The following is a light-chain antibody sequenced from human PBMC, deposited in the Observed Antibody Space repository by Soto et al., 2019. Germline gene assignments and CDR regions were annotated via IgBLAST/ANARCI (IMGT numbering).Light chain of an antibody. V-gene: IGKV1-5*01. CDR3: HQYNSYPRT. CDR2: DAS. Sequence: DIQMTQSPSTLSASVGDRVTITCRASQSIRSWLAWYQRKPGKAPELLIYDASSLNRGVPSRFSGSGSGTDFTLNISRLQPDDFETYYRHQYNSYPRTFGNGTKVDIK. J-gene: IGKJ1*01. CDR1: QSIRSW.